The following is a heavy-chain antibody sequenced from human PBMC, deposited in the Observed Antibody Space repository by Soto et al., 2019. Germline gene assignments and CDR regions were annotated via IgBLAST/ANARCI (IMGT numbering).Heavy chain of an antibody. Sequence: LGESLKISCKGSGYSFTSYWIGWVRQMPGKGLEWMGIIYPGDSDTRYSPSFQGQVTISADKSISTAYLQWSSLKASDTAMYYCARAYDILTGYYYYYYMDVWGKGTTVTVSS. CDR3: ARAYDILTGYYYYYYMDV. CDR2: IYPGDSDT. J-gene: IGHJ6*03. CDR1: GYSFTSYW. V-gene: IGHV5-51*01. D-gene: IGHD3-9*01.